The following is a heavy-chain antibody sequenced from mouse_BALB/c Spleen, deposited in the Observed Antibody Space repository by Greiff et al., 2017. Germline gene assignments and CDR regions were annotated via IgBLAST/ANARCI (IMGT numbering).Heavy chain of an antibody. CDR2: IDPENGDT. J-gene: IGHJ2*01. CDR3: NGGLNFDY. V-gene: IGHV14-4*02. CDR1: GFNIKDYY. D-gene: IGHD2-2*01. Sequence: VQLKQSGAELVRSGASVKLSCTASGFNIKDYYMHWVKQRPEQGLEWIGWIDPENGDTEYAPKFQGKATMTADTSSNTAYLQLSSLTSEDTAVYYCNGGLNFDYWGQGTTLTVSS.